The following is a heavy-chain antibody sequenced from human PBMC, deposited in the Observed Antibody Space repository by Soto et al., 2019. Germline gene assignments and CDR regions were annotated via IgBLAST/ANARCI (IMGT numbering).Heavy chain of an antibody. CDR1: GFTFSSYA. CDR2: ISYDGSNK. Sequence: QVQLVESGGGVVQPGRSLRLSCAASGFTFSSYAMHWVRQATGKGLEWVAVISYDGSNKYYADSVKGRVTISRDNSKNTLYLQMNSLRAEDTAVYYCAGFHFDYWGQGTLVTVSS. CDR3: AGFHFDY. V-gene: IGHV3-30-3*01. J-gene: IGHJ4*02.